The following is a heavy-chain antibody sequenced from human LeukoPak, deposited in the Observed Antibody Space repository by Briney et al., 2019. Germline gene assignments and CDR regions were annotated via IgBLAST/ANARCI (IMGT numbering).Heavy chain of an antibody. CDR2: ISSSGSTI. D-gene: IGHD3-22*01. CDR1: GFTFSSYE. J-gene: IGHJ5*02. CDR3: ARDRNPYYDSSGSGWFDP. V-gene: IGHV3-48*03. Sequence: GGSLRLSCAASGFTFSSYEMNWVRQAPGKGLEWVSYISSSGSTIYYADSVKGRFTISRDNAKNSLYLQMNSLRAEDTAVYYCARDRNPYYDSSGSGWFDPWGQGTLVTVSS.